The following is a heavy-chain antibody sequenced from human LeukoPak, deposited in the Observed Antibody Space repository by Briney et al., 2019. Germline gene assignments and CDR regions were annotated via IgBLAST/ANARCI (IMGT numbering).Heavy chain of an antibody. CDR3: AKDKTSDAFDI. CDR1: GFTFSNYW. J-gene: IGHJ3*02. V-gene: IGHV3-7*03. CDR2: IKTDGYDK. Sequence: GSLRLSCAASGFTFSNYWMGWVRQAPGKGLEWVANIKTDGYDKYYADSVKGRFTISRDNAKNSLYLQMNSLRAEDTALYYCAKDKTSDAFDIWGQGTMVTVSS.